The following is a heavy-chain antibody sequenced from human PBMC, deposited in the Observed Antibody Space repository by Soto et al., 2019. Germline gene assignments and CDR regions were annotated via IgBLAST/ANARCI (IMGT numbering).Heavy chain of an antibody. D-gene: IGHD4-4*01. CDR2: SSGSGSGGST. CDR1: GFTFTNYD. V-gene: IGHV3-23*01. J-gene: IGHJ4*02. Sequence: EVQLLESGGGLVQTGGSLRLSCAASGFTFTNYDMTWVRQAPGKGLEWVSISSGSGSGGSTNYADSVKGRFTISRDNSEITLYLQMNSLRFDDTAVYYCSKDRDDYRNYVFDYWGQGTLVPVSS. CDR3: SKDRDDYRNYVFDY.